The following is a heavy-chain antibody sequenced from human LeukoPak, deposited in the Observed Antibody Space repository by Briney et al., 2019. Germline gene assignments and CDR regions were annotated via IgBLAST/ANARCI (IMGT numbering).Heavy chain of an antibody. CDR3: AKGGYFDWLSPSWFDS. V-gene: IGHV3-33*03. Sequence: GGSLRLSCQTSGFTFSSYAMHWVRQAPGKGLEWVAVIWFDRTTEYYADSVRGRFTISRDNSKNTLDLQLDSLRAEDTALYYCAKGGYFDWLSPSWFDSWGQGTLVTVSS. J-gene: IGHJ5*01. D-gene: IGHD3-9*01. CDR2: IWFDRTTE. CDR1: GFTFSSYA.